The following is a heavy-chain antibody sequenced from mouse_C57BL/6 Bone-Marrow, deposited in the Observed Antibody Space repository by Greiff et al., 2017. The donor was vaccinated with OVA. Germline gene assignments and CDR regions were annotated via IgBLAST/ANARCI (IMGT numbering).Heavy chain of an antibody. J-gene: IGHJ3*01. Sequence: PAAAVDFSRYWMSWVRRAPGKGLEWIGEINPDSSTINYAPSLKDKFIISRDNAKNTLYLQMSKVRSEDTALYYCARGGLYGYLAYWGQGTLVTVSA. D-gene: IGHD2-2*01. V-gene: IGHV4-1*01. CDR3: ARGGLYGYLAY. CDR1: AVDFSRYW. CDR2: INPDSSTI.